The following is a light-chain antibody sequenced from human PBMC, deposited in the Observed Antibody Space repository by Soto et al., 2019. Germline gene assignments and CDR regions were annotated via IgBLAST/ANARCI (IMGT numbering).Light chain of an antibody. J-gene: IGKJ1*01. Sequence: DIQMTQSPSSLSASVGDRVTITCRASQGISNYLAWYQQRPGKVPKLLIYAASTLQSDVPSRFSGSGSGTDFTLTISSLQPEDVATYYCQKSNSAPPTFGQGTRVEIK. CDR2: AAS. CDR1: QGISNY. CDR3: QKSNSAPPT. V-gene: IGKV1-27*01.